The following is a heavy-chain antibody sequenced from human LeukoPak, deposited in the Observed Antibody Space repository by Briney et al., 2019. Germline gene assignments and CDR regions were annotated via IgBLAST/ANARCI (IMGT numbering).Heavy chain of an antibody. CDR2: INHSGST. CDR3: ARFRRITTFGVVIGFDY. CDR1: GGSFSGYY. Sequence: SETLSLTCAVYGGSFSGYYWSWIRQPPGKGLEWIGEINHSGSTNYNPSLKSRVTISVDTSKNQFSLKLSSVTAAGTAVYYCARFRRITTFGVVIGFDYWGQGTLVTVSS. V-gene: IGHV4-34*01. D-gene: IGHD3-3*01. J-gene: IGHJ4*02.